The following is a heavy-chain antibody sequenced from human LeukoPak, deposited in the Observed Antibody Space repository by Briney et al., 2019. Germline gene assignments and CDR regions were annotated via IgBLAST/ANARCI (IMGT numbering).Heavy chain of an antibody. D-gene: IGHD6-19*01. CDR1: GGSIXSSY. V-gene: IGHV4-59*08. J-gene: IGHJ4*02. Sequence: SETLSLTCTVSGGSIXSSYXSXXXXPPXXXXXXXGYIYYSGSXNYXXSFKSRVAISVDTSKNQFSLKLSSVTAADTAVXYCATWGIAVAGTFDYWGQGTLVTVSS. CDR3: ATWGIAVAGTFDY. CDR2: IYYSGSX.